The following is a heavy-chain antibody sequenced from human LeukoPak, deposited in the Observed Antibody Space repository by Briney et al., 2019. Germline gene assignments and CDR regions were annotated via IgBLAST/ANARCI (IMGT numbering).Heavy chain of an antibody. CDR1: GGSISTFY. V-gene: IGHV4-59*01. D-gene: IGHD3-9*01. J-gene: IGHJ6*02. Sequence: XETLSLTCTVSGGSISTFYWSWVRQPPGKGLEYIGYIDYSGSANYNPSLKSRVTISVDTSKNQFSLKLSSVTAADTAIYYCARWRYLDVWGQGTTVTVSS. CDR2: IDYSGSA. CDR3: ARWRYLDV.